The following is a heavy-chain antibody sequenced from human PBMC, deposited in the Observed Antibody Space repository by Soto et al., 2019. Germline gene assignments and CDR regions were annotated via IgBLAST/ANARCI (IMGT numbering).Heavy chain of an antibody. CDR1: GGSISSSSYY. Sequence: PSETLSLTCTASGGSISSSSYYWGWIRQPPGKGLEWIGSIYYSGSTYYNPSLKSRVTISVDTSKNQFSLKLSSVTAADTAVYYCARTGSGSYLGYYYYGMDVWGQGTTVTVSS. CDR3: ARTGSGSYLGYYYYGMDV. D-gene: IGHD3-10*01. V-gene: IGHV4-39*01. J-gene: IGHJ6*02. CDR2: IYYSGST.